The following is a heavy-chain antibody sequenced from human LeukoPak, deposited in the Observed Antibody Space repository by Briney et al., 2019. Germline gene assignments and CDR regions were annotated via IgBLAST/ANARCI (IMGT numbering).Heavy chain of an antibody. V-gene: IGHV3-48*03. D-gene: IGHD1-20*01. CDR1: GFSFSTYG. J-gene: IGHJ4*02. CDR3: ARVGAYAAVNW. CDR2: ISSSCSTI. Sequence: GALRLSCAASGFSFSTYGMNWVRQAPGKGLEWVSYISSSCSTIYYADSVKGRFTISRDNAKNSVYLQMNSPRAEDTAVYYCARVGAYAAVNWWGQGTLVTVSS.